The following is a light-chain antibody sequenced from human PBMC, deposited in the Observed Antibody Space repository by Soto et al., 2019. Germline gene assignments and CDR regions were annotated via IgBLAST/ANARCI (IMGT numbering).Light chain of an antibody. CDR2: DAS. J-gene: IGKJ5*01. V-gene: IGKV3-11*01. Sequence: EIVFTHSPATLSSSPVERATLSFMASQSVSSFLAWYQQKPGQAPRLLIYDASNRATGIPARFSGSGSGTDFTLTISSLEPDDFAVYYCQQSTNWPPINFGQGTRLEIK. CDR3: QQSTNWPPIN. CDR1: QSVSSF.